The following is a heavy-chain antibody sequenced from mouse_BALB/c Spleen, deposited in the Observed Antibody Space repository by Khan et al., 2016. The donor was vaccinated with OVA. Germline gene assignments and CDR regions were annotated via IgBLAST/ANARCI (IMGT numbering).Heavy chain of an antibody. Sequence: EVELVESGGGLVNPGGSLKLSCAASGFSFSSYTMSWVRQTPEKRLEWVATISSGSTYTYYPDSVKGRFTISRDNAKNTLYLQMSSLKSEDTAMXYSTRDGNYANWYFDVWGAGTTVTVSS. D-gene: IGHD2-1*01. CDR1: GFSFSSYT. CDR3: TRDGNYANWYFDV. J-gene: IGHJ1*01. CDR2: ISSGSTYT. V-gene: IGHV5-6-4*01.